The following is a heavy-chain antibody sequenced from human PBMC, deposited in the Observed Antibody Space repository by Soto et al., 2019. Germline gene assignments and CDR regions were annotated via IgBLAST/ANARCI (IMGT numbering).Heavy chain of an antibody. V-gene: IGHV1-18*01. J-gene: IGHJ6*03. Sequence: QVPLLQSGAEVKKPGASVKVSCKASGYTFTNYGITWVRQAPGHGLEWMGWISAYNGDTHYTQSLQGRVTTTTDTSTSTAYMELRGLRSDDTAVYYCATVRQLLGYFYCYMDVWGKGTTVTVSS. CDR3: ATVRQLLGYFYCYMDV. CDR2: ISAYNGDT. D-gene: IGHD6-6*01. CDR1: GYTFTNYG.